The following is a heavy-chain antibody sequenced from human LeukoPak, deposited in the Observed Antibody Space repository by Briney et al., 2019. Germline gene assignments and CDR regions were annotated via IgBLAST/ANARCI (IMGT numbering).Heavy chain of an antibody. CDR3: ARWGVQWGPEY. Sequence: GGSLRLSCVVSGFTFSNYQMTWVRQAPGKGLEWVANIKEDGSEEYYVDSVKGRFSISRDNAHNSLYLQMSSLRAEDTAVYYCARWGVQWGPEYWGQGTLVTVSS. CDR1: GFTFSNYQ. D-gene: IGHD1-26*01. J-gene: IGHJ4*02. CDR2: IKEDGSEE. V-gene: IGHV3-7*01.